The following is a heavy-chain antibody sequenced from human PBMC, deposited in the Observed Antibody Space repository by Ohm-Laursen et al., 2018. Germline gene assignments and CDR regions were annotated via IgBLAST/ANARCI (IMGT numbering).Heavy chain of an antibody. CDR3: ARGGRRYYYYYGMDV. J-gene: IGHJ6*02. V-gene: IGHV4-34*01. CDR1: GGSFSGYY. Sequence: PGTLSLTCSVYGGSFSGYYWSWIRQPPGKGLEWIGEINHSGSTNYNPSLKSRVTISVDTSKNQFSLKLSSVTAADTAVYYCARGGRRYYYYYGMDVWGQGTTVTVSS. CDR2: INHSGST.